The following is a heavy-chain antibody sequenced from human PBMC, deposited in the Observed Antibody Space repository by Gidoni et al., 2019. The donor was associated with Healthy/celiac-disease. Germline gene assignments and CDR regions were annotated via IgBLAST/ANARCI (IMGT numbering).Heavy chain of an antibody. J-gene: IGHJ6*02. CDR2: ISGDGGST. CDR3: AKANGGDSGSYFYYYYYYYGMDV. V-gene: IGHV3-43*02. D-gene: IGHD1-26*01. CDR1: GFTFDDYA. Sequence: EVQLVESGGGVVQPGGSLRLSCAASGFTFDDYAMHWVRQAPGKGLEWVSLISGDGGSTYYADSVKGRFTISRDNSKNSLYLQMNSLRTEDTALYYCAKANGGDSGSYFYYYYYYYGMDVWGQGTTVTVSS.